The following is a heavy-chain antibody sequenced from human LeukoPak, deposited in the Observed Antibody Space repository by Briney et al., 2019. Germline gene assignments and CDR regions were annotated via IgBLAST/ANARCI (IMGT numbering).Heavy chain of an antibody. J-gene: IGHJ4*02. D-gene: IGHD3-9*01. CDR1: GGSISSGGYY. Sequence: SETLSLTCTVSGGSISSGGYYWSWIRQHPGKGLEWIGYIYYSGSTYYNPSLKSRVTISVDTSKNQFSLKLSSVTAADTAVYYCARGKRVYDILTGYVFDYWGPGTLVTVSS. CDR3: ARGKRVYDILTGYVFDY. CDR2: IYYSGST. V-gene: IGHV4-31*03.